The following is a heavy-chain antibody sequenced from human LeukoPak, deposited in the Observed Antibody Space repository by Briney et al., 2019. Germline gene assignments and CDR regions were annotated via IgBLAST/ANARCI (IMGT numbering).Heavy chain of an antibody. Sequence: PGGSLRLSCAASGFTFSSYAMSWVRQAPGKGLEWVSAISGSGGSTYYADSVKGRFTISRDNSKNTLYLQMNSLRAEDTAVYYCAKVGFGVVTPYYYYMDVWGKGTTVTVSS. CDR2: ISGSGGST. CDR3: AKVGFGVVTPYYYYMDV. CDR1: GFTFSSYA. V-gene: IGHV3-23*01. J-gene: IGHJ6*03. D-gene: IGHD3-3*01.